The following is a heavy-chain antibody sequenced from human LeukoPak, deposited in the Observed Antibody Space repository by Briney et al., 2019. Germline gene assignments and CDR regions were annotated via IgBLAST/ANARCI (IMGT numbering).Heavy chain of an antibody. CDR1: GGSISSYY. D-gene: IGHD6-19*01. V-gene: IGHV4-59*08. Sequence: SETLSLTCTVSGGSISSYYWSWIRQPPAKGLEWIGYIYYSGSTNYNPSLKSRVTKSVDTSKNQFSLKLSSVTAADTAVYYCAGGVYSSGWYSHWYYYGMDVWGQGTTVTVSS. J-gene: IGHJ6*02. CDR3: AGGVYSSGWYSHWYYYGMDV. CDR2: IYYSGST.